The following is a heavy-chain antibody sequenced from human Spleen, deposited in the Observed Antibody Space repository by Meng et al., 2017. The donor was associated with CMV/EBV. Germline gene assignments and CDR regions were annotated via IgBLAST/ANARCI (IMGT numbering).Heavy chain of an antibody. Sequence: SGSTFRSYSISWVRQAPGQGLEWMGGIMPVFGTATYAQRFQGRVTITTDESTSTAYMELSSLRSEDTALYYCARDLDVTTGDRFFDYWGQGTLVTVSS. D-gene: IGHD4-11*01. CDR3: ARDLDVTTGDRFFDY. CDR1: GSTFRSYS. J-gene: IGHJ4*02. V-gene: IGHV1-69*05. CDR2: IMPVFGTA.